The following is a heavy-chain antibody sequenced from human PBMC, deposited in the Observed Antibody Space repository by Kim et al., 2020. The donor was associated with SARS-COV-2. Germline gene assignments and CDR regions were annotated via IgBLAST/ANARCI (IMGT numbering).Heavy chain of an antibody. CDR3: ARGGLRFLEWFLRDY. V-gene: IGHV7-4-1*02. D-gene: IGHD3-3*01. J-gene: IGHJ4*02. Sequence: ASVKVSCKASGYTFTSYAMNWVRQAPGQGLEWMGWINTNTGNPTYAQGFTGRFVFSLDTSVSTAYLQISSLKAEDTAVYYCARGGLRFLEWFLRDYWGQGTLVTVSS. CDR1: GYTFTSYA. CDR2: INTNTGNP.